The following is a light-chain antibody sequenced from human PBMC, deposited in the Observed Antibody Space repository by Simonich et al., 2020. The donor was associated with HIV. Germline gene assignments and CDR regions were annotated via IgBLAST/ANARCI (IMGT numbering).Light chain of an antibody. CDR3: QQYYDTPYT. J-gene: IGKJ2*01. V-gene: IGKV4-1*01. Sequence: EIVMTQSPEFLAVSLGERATINCKSSQSVLYSSNNKNYLAWYQQKPGQPPKLLIYWASTREAGVPDRCSGSGSGPDFTLTISSLQAEDVAVYYCQQYYDTPYTFGQGTKLEI. CDR1: QSVLYSSNNKNY. CDR2: WAS.